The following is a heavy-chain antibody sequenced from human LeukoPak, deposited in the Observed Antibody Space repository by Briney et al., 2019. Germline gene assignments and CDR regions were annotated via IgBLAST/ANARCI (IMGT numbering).Heavy chain of an antibody. CDR1: GGSFSGYY. V-gene: IGHV4-34*01. Sequence: PSETLSLTCAVYGGSFSGYYWSWIRQPPGKGLEWIGEINHSGSTNYNPSLKSRVTISVDTSKNQFSLKLSSVTAADTAVYYCARHDGSGSYYNVGAFDIWGQGTMVTVSS. CDR2: INHSGST. CDR3: ARHDGSGSYYNVGAFDI. D-gene: IGHD3-10*01. J-gene: IGHJ3*02.